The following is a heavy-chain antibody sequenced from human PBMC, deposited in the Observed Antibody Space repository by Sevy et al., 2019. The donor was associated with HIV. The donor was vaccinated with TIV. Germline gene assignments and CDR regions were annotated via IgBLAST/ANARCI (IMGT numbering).Heavy chain of an antibody. Sequence: GGSLRLSFAASGFTFSSYGMHWVRQAPGKGLEWVAVISYDGSNKYYADSVKGRFTISRDNSKNTLYLQMNSLRAEDTAVYYCAKAEYYGSGSYYGYYYGMDVWGQGTTVTVSS. D-gene: IGHD3-10*01. J-gene: IGHJ6*02. CDR2: ISYDGSNK. CDR1: GFTFSSYG. CDR3: AKAEYYGSGSYYGYYYGMDV. V-gene: IGHV3-30*18.